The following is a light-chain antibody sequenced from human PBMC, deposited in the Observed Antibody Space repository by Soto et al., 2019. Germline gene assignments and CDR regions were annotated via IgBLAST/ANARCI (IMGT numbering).Light chain of an antibody. CDR3: SSYSSTCTRI. Sequence: QSALTQPASVSGSPGQAITISCTGTSSDVGGYNYVSWYQQHPGKAPKLMIYEVSYRPSGVSNSFSGSKSGNTASLTISGLQAEDEADYYCSSYSSTCTRIFGIGTKVTVL. CDR1: SSDVGGYNY. V-gene: IGLV2-14*01. J-gene: IGLJ1*01. CDR2: EVS.